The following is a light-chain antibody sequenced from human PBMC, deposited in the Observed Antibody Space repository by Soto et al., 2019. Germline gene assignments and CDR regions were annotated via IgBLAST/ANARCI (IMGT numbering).Light chain of an antibody. J-gene: IGKJ5*01. CDR2: DAS. Sequence: IQVAQSPSSLSACVGDRVTITCQASQDINNYLNWYQQKPGRAPKLLIYDASNLEAGVPSRFRGSGSGTDFTFTISRLQPEDIATYYCQQYENLPTFGQGTRLEIK. CDR1: QDINNY. CDR3: QQYENLPT. V-gene: IGKV1-33*01.